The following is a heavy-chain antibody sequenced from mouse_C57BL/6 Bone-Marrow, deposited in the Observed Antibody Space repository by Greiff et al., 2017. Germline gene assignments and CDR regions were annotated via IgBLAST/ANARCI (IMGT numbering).Heavy chain of an antibody. J-gene: IGHJ2*01. CDR3: ARQRGCYGYDGVYYFDY. Sequence: EVKLVESGGDLVKPGGSLKLSCAASGFTFSSYGMSWVRQTPDKRLEWVATISSGGSYTYYPDSVKGRFTISRDNAKNTLYLQMSSLKSEDTAMYYCARQRGCYGYDGVYYFDYWGQGTTLTVSS. CDR2: ISSGGSYT. D-gene: IGHD2-2*01. V-gene: IGHV5-6*01. CDR1: GFTFSSYG.